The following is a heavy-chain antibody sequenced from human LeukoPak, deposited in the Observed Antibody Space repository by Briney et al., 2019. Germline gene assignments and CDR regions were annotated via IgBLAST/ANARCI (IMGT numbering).Heavy chain of an antibody. J-gene: IGHJ4*02. V-gene: IGHV3-21*06. CDR1: GFTFSTYS. D-gene: IGHD6-13*01. Sequence: GGSLRLSCAASGFTFSTYSMNWVRQAPGKGLEWVSSIGGSSTSIYYAGSVKGRFTNSRDNAKNSLYLQMNSLRAEDTAVYYCAREEGKQQMEAFDYWGQGTLVTVSS. CDR2: IGGSSTSI. CDR3: AREEGKQQMEAFDY.